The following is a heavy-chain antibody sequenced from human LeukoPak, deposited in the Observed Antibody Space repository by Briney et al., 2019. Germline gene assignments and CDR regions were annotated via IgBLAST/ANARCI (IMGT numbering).Heavy chain of an antibody. Sequence: GSLRLSCAASGFTFSSYGMHWVRQAPGKGLEWVAVIWYDGSNKYYADSVKGRFTISRDNSKNTLYLQMNSLRAEDTAVYYCASGVVIPYYYGMDVWGQGTTVTVSS. D-gene: IGHD3-3*01. CDR3: ASGVVIPYYYGMDV. CDR1: GFTFSSYG. V-gene: IGHV3-33*01. J-gene: IGHJ6*02. CDR2: IWYDGSNK.